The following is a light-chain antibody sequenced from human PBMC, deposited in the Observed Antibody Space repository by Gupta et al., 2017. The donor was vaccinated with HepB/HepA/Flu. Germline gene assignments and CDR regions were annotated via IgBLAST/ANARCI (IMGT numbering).Light chain of an antibody. J-gene: IGKJ4*01. Sequence: EIVLTQSPATLSLSPGERATLSCRASQSVRSYLVWYQQKPGQAPRLLIYDTSNRATGIPARFSGSGSATDFTLTISSLEPEDFAVYYCQQRSSWPLTFGGGTXVEIK. CDR3: QQRSSWPLT. V-gene: IGKV3-11*01. CDR1: QSVRSY. CDR2: DTS.